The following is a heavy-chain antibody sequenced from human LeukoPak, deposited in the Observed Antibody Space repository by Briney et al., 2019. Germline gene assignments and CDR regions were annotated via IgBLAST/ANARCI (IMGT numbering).Heavy chain of an antibody. V-gene: IGHV4-34*01. Sequence: PSETLSLTCTVSGGSIGSYYWSWIRQPPGKGLEWIGEINHSGSTNYNPSLKSRVTISVDTSKNQFSLKLSSVTAADTAVYYCARGRSHCSSTSCYLLYYYYYGMDVWGQGTTVTVSS. D-gene: IGHD2-2*01. J-gene: IGHJ6*02. CDR2: INHSGST. CDR3: ARGRSHCSSTSCYLLYYYYYGMDV. CDR1: GGSIGSYY.